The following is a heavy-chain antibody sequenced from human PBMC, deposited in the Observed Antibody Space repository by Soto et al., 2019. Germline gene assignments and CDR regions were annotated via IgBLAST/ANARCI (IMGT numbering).Heavy chain of an antibody. CDR3: ARAAYGSGSYYAPYYYYAMDV. D-gene: IGHD3-10*01. CDR1: GASISSYY. CDR2: ILYTGNT. V-gene: IGHV4-59*01. J-gene: IGHJ6*02. Sequence: SETLSLTCTVSGASISSYYWSWIRQPPGKGLEWLGYILYTGNTNYSPSLKSRVTMSVDTSKNQVSLKLSAVTAADTAVYFCARAAYGSGSYYAPYYYYAMDVWGQGTTVPVSS.